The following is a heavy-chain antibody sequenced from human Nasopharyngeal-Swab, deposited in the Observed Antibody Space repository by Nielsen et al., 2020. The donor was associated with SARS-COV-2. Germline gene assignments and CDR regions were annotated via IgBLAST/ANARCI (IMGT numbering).Heavy chain of an antibody. CDR3: VTGDGSYNDY. Sequence: SETLSLTCTVSGGSISSGGFYWSWIRQHPGKGLEWIADISYSGSTDYNPSLKSRLSISVDTSKNQISLQLSSVTAADTAVYYCVTGDGSYNDYWGQGTLVTVSS. CDR1: GGSISSGGFY. D-gene: IGHD5-24*01. V-gene: IGHV4-31*03. J-gene: IGHJ4*02. CDR2: ISYSGST.